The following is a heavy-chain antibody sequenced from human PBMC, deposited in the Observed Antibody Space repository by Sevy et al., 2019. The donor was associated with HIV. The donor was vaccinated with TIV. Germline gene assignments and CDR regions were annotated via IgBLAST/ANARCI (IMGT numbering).Heavy chain of an antibody. Sequence: ASVKVSCKASGYTFTSYDINWVRQATGQGLEWMGWMNPNRGNTGNAQKFQGRGTMTRNTSRSTDYMELRSLRSEDTAMYYCAKASSGWYDHYLNPWCQRTRVTVSS. CDR2: MNPNRGNT. D-gene: IGHD6-19*01. J-gene: IGHJ5*02. V-gene: IGHV1-8*01. CDR1: GYTFTSYD. CDR3: AKASSGWYDHYLNP.